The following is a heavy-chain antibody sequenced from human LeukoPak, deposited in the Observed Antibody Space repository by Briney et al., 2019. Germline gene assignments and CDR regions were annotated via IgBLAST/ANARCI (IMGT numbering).Heavy chain of an antibody. J-gene: IGHJ4*02. CDR3: AREFYDSSGYYYFVFDY. CDR2: ISYDGSNK. Sequence: GGSLRLSCAASGFTFSSYAMHWVRQAPGKGLEWVAVISYDGSNKYYADSVKGRFTISRDNSKNTLYLQMNSLRAEDTAVYYCAREFYDSSGYYYFVFDYWGRGTLVTVSS. V-gene: IGHV3-30-3*01. D-gene: IGHD3-22*01. CDR1: GFTFSSYA.